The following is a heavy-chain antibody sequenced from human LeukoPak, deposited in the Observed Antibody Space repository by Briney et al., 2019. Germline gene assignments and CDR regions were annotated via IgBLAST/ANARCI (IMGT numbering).Heavy chain of an antibody. CDR3: ARAVRGWLQLRAPYYYYGMDV. J-gene: IGHJ6*02. CDR2: IIPIFGTA. D-gene: IGHD5-24*01. V-gene: IGHV1-69*05. Sequence: EASVKVSCKASGYTFTSYGISWVRQAPGQGLEWMGGIIPIFGTANYAQKFQGRVTMTRNTSISTAYMELSSLRSEDTAVYYCARAVRGWLQLRAPYYYYGMDVWGQGTTVTVSS. CDR1: GYTFTSYG.